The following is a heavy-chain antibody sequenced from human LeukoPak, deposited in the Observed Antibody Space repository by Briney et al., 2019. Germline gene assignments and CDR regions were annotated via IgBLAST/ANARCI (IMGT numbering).Heavy chain of an antibody. CDR2: IYSGGST. V-gene: IGHV3-66*01. Sequence: GGSLRLSCAASGFTVSSNYMSWVRQAPGKGLEWVSVIYSGGSTYYADSVKGRFTIPRDNSKNTLYLQMNSLRAEDTAVYYCARDHGLTGYPPGFDYWGQGTLVTVSS. D-gene: IGHD3-9*01. J-gene: IGHJ4*02. CDR1: GFTVSSNY. CDR3: ARDHGLTGYPPGFDY.